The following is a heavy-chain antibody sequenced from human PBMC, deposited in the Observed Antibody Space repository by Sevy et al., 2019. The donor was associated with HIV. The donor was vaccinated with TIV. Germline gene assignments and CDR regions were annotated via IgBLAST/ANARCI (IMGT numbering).Heavy chain of an antibody. J-gene: IGHJ4*02. CDR3: ARGGDFNDRSAKRDFDY. Sequence: GGSLRLSCAASGFTFSNYGMHWVSQAPGKGLEWVAVIWNDGSNKYYADSVKGRFTISRENSKNTLYLQMNSLRVEDTAVYFCARGGDFNDRSAKRDFDYWGQGTLVTVSS. CDR1: GFTFSNYG. V-gene: IGHV3-33*01. CDR2: IWNDGSNK. D-gene: IGHD3-22*01.